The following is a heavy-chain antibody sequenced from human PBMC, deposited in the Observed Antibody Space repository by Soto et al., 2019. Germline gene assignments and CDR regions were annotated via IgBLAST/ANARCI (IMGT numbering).Heavy chain of an antibody. CDR3: ARGGLLLDY. CDR2: IWYDGSNK. J-gene: IGHJ4*02. D-gene: IGHD2-21*01. Sequence: QVQLVESVGGVVQPGRSLRLSCAASGFTFTSYGMHWVRQAPGKGLEWVAVIWYDGSNKYYADSVKGRFTISRDNSKNTLYLQMNSRRAEATAVYYCARGGLLLDYWGQGTLVTVSS. CDR1: GFTFTSYG. V-gene: IGHV3-33*01.